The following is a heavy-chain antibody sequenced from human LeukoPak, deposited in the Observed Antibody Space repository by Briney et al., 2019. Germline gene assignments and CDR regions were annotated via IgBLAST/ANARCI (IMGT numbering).Heavy chain of an antibody. J-gene: IGHJ3*02. V-gene: IGHV4-39*07. CDR1: GGSISSSAYY. CDR2: IHSSGST. D-gene: IGHD3-22*01. Sequence: SETLSLTCTVSGGSISSSAYYWGWIRRPPGKGLEWIGSIHSSGSTYYNPSLKSRVTISVDTSKNQFSLKLTSVTAADTAMYYCARHFPYYYDSSGYSAEAGDAFDIWGQGTMVTVSS. CDR3: ARHFPYYYDSSGYSAEAGDAFDI.